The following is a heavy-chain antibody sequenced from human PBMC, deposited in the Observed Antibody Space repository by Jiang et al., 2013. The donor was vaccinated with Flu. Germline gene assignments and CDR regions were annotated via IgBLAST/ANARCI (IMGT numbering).Heavy chain of an antibody. D-gene: IGHD3-3*01. CDR2: IKQDGSEK. Sequence: LLESGGGLVQPGGSLRLSCAASGFTFSSYWMSWVRQAPGKGLEWVANIKQDGSEKYYVDSVKGRFTISRDNAKNSLYLQMNSLRAEDTAVYYCARDPSDFWSGPIDYWGQGTLVTVSS. CDR3: ARDPSDFWSGPIDY. J-gene: IGHJ4*02. CDR1: GFTFSSYW. V-gene: IGHV3-7*01.